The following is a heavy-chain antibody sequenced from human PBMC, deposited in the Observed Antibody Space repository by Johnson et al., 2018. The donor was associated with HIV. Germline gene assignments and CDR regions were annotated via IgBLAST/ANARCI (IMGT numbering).Heavy chain of an antibody. CDR2: IYSGDST. D-gene: IGHD1-26*01. V-gene: IGHV3-66*01. CDR1: GFTFSQFA. CDR3: ARDRIVGWEPYDAFDI. J-gene: IGHJ3*02. Sequence: VQLVESGGGLVQPGGSLRLSCAASGFTFSQFAMHWVRQAPGKGLEWVAIIYSGDSTYYADSLECRFTISRDKSKNTVYLQMNSLRAEDTALYYCARDRIVGWEPYDAFDIWGQGTMVTVSS.